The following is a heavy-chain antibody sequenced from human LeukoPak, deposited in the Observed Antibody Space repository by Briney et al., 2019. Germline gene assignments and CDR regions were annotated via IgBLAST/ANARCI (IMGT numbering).Heavy chain of an antibody. CDR2: ISTTSNTI. CDR1: GFTFSSYS. CDR3: ARPVTYGGVYFDY. V-gene: IGHV3-48*02. J-gene: IGHJ4*02. Sequence: GGSLRLSCAASGFTFSSYSMNWVRQAPGEGLEWVSFISTTSNTIYYADSVKGRFTISRDNAKNSLYLQMNSLRDEDTAVYYCARPVTYGGVYFDYWGQGTLVTVSS. D-gene: IGHD3-16*01.